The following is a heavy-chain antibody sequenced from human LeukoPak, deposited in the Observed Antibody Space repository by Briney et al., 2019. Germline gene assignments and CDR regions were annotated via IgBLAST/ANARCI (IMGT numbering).Heavy chain of an antibody. J-gene: IGHJ5*02. D-gene: IGHD6-13*01. CDR2: IYSGGST. CDR3: ARGVSP. V-gene: IGHV3-53*01. Sequence: PGKGLEWVSVIYSGGSTYYADSVKGRFTISRDNSKNTLYLQMNSLRAEDTAVYYCARGVSPWGQGTLVTVSS.